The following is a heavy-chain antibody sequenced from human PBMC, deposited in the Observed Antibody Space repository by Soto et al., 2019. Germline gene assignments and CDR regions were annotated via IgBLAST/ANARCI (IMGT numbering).Heavy chain of an antibody. CDR3: ARGGFGSSWYQYYFDY. CDR2: IYSGGST. Sequence: GGSLRLSCAASGFTVSSNYMSWVRQAPGKGLEWVSVIYSGGSTYYADSVKGRFTISRHNSKNTLYLQMNSLRAEDTAVYYCARGGFGSSWYQYYFDYWGQGTLVTAPQ. CDR1: GFTVSSNY. V-gene: IGHV3-53*04. J-gene: IGHJ4*02. D-gene: IGHD6-13*01.